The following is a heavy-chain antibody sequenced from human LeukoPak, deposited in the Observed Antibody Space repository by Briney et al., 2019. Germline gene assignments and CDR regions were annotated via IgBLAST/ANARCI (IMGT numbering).Heavy chain of an antibody. Sequence: SETLSLTCTVSGGSISSYYWSWIRQPAGKRLEWIGRIYASGSTNYSPSLKSRVAMSVDTSKSQFSLKLSSVTAADTAVYYCARSLGYYYMDVWGKGTTVTISS. J-gene: IGHJ6*03. V-gene: IGHV4-4*07. D-gene: IGHD6-13*01. CDR3: ARSLGYYYMDV. CDR2: IYASGST. CDR1: GGSISSYY.